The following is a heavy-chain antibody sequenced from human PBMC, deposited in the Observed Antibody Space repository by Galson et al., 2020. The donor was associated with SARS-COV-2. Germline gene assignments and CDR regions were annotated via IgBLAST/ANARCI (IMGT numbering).Heavy chain of an antibody. Sequence: GGSLRLFCAASGFTFRNHWMSWVRQAPGKGLEWVAHINLDGSEKYYVDSVKGRFTISRDNPKNSVYLEINSLRVDDTAVYYCARGHYGRDYWGQGTLVTVSS. CDR1: GFTFRNHW. CDR2: INLDGSEK. CDR3: ARGHYGRDY. D-gene: IGHD4-17*01. J-gene: IGHJ4*02. V-gene: IGHV3-7*04.